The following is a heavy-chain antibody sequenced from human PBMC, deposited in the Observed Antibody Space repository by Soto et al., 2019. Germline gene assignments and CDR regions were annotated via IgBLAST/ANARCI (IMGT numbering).Heavy chain of an antibody. CDR2: INPNSGDT. V-gene: IGHV1-2*02. CDR1: GYSFTGHC. J-gene: IGHJ4*02. Sequence: ASVKVSCKASGYSFTGHCMHWVRQPPGQGLECMGWINPNSGDTNYVQKFQGRVTMTRDMSINTVYMDLRGLTSDETAVYYCARVRTYYDRSGSLDYWGQGTLVTVSS. CDR3: ARVRTYYDRSGSLDY. D-gene: IGHD3-22*01.